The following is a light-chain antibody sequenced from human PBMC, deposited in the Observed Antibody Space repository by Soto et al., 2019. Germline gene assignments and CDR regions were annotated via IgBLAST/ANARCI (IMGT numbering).Light chain of an antibody. CDR3: ATWDDSLNGYV. CDR1: SSNIGSNY. V-gene: IGLV1-44*01. J-gene: IGLJ1*01. Sequence: QSVLTQPPSASGTPGQRVTISCSGSSSNIGSNYVYWYQQLPGTAPKLLILSNNQRPSGVPDRFSGSKSGTSASLAISGLQSEDEADYFCATWDDSLNGYVFGTGTKLTVL. CDR2: SNN.